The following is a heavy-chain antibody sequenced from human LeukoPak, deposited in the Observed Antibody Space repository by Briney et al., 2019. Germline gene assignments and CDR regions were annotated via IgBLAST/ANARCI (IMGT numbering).Heavy chain of an antibody. CDR3: ARDGDYDSSGYYYPDY. CDR1: GFTFSSYA. D-gene: IGHD3-22*01. Sequence: GRSLRLSCAASGFTFSSYAMHWVRQAPGEGLEWVAVISYDGSNKYYADSVKGRFTISRDNSKNTLYLQMNSLRAEDTAVYYCARDGDYDSSGYYYPDYWGQGTLVTVSS. J-gene: IGHJ4*02. V-gene: IGHV3-30-3*01. CDR2: ISYDGSNK.